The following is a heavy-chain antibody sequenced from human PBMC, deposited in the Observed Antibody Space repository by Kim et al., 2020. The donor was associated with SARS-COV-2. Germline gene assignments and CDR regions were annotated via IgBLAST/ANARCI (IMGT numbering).Heavy chain of an antibody. D-gene: IGHD3-3*01. Sequence: GGSLRLSCAASGFTFSSYSMNWVRQAPGKGLEWVSYISSSSSTIYYADSVKGRFTISRDNAKNSLYLQMNSLRAEDTAVYYCARESGPLGQLTIFGVDQGCMDVWGQGPTVTVS. CDR2: ISSSSSTI. CDR1: GFTFSSYS. V-gene: IGHV3-48*04. CDR3: ARESGPLGQLTIFGVDQGCMDV. J-gene: IGHJ6*02.